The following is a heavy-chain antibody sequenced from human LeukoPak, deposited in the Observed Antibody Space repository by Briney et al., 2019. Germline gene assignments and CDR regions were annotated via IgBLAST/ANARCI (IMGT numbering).Heavy chain of an antibody. Sequence: SVTLSLTCTVSGGSISSSSYYWGWIRQPPGKGLEWIGSIYYSGSTYYNPSLKSRVTISVDTSKNQFSLKLSSVTAADTAVYYCARQWDTAMAQPCYFDYWGQGTLVTVSS. CDR1: GGSISSSSYY. CDR3: ARQWDTAMAQPCYFDY. D-gene: IGHD5-18*01. CDR2: IYYSGST. V-gene: IGHV4-39*01. J-gene: IGHJ4*02.